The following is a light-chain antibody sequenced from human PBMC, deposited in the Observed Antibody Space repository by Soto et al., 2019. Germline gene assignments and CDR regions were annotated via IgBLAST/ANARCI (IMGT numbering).Light chain of an antibody. V-gene: IGKV3-15*01. Sequence: ELVIAHSPTTRDLCPVEMADISCRASQSVSSNLAWYQQKPGQAPRLLIYGASTRATGIPARFSGSGSGTEFPLTISILEPEEFALYYCQQHDILPITFGQGTRLEIK. CDR2: GAS. CDR3: QQHDILPIT. CDR1: QSVSSN. J-gene: IGKJ5*01.